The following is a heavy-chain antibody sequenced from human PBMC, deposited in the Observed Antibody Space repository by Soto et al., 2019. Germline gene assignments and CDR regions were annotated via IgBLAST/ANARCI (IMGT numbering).Heavy chain of an antibody. CDR2: INPNSGGT. CDR1: GYTFTVYY. J-gene: IGHJ5*02. Sequence: GASVKVSCTASGYTFTVYYMHWVRQAPGQGLEWMGWINPNSGGTNYAQKFQGWVTMTRDTSISTAYMELSRLRSDDTAVYYCARGKGYCSGGSCPNWFDPWGQGTLVTVSS. D-gene: IGHD2-15*01. V-gene: IGHV1-2*04. CDR3: ARGKGYCSGGSCPNWFDP.